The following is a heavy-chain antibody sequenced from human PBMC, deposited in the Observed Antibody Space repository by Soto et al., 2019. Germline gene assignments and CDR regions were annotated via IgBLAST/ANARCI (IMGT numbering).Heavy chain of an antibody. CDR1: GCEFVNKW. V-gene: IGHV5-10-1*01. Sequence: PGLFLNISCHDSGCEFVNKWSSRVRQKTWKGLEWVGRVAPRDSYTDYNPSFRGHVIISVNRPVSTVYLEWSSLKASDSATYYCVRHTSNPAAARAPFDLWGQGTPVTVSS. D-gene: IGHD6-6*01. CDR3: VRHTSNPAAARAPFDL. CDR2: VAPRDSYT. J-gene: IGHJ5*02.